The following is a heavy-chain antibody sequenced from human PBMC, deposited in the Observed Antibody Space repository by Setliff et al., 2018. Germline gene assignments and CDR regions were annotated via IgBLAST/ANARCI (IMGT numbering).Heavy chain of an antibody. D-gene: IGHD3-16*01. V-gene: IGHV4-59*01. CDR2: VDHSGST. CDR3: ARDYQGGWFDP. CDR1: GGFTSSFY. Sequence: ASETLSLTCTISGGFTSSFYWSWIRQAPGKGLEWIGYVDHSGSTNFSPSLKSRGTISVDTPKTQVSLTLTSVTAADTAVYYCARDYQGGWFDPWGPGTLVTVSS. J-gene: IGHJ5*02.